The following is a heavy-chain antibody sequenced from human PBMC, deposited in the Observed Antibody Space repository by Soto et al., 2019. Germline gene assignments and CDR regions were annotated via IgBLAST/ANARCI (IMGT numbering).Heavy chain of an antibody. Sequence: PGGSLRLSCAASGFTFSSYAMSWVRQAPGKGLEWVSAISGSGGSTYYADSVKGRSTISRDNSKNTLYLQMNSLRAEDTAVYYCAKKRSRIAAAGTTFGWFDPWGQGTLVTVSS. CDR2: ISGSGGST. V-gene: IGHV3-23*01. CDR1: GFTFSSYA. D-gene: IGHD6-13*01. CDR3: AKKRSRIAAAGTTFGWFDP. J-gene: IGHJ5*02.